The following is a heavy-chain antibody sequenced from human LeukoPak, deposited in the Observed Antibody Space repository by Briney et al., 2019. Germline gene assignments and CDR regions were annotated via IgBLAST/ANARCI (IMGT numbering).Heavy chain of an antibody. V-gene: IGHV4-39*07. J-gene: IGHJ6*03. D-gene: IGHD3-9*01. CDR3: ARDVRESLYDVLTGYLKYYQHMDV. Sequence: SETLSLTCTVSGGSISTSNYYWGWIRQPPGKGLEWIGNIFYSGSTYYGPSLKSRLTISLDTSRNQFSLKLNSVTAADTAIYYCARDVRESLYDVLTGYLKYYQHMDVWGKGTTVTISS. CDR2: IFYSGST. CDR1: GGSISTSNYY.